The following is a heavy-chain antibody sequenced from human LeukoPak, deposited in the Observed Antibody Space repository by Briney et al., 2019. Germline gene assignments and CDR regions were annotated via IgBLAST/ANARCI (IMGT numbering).Heavy chain of an antibody. J-gene: IGHJ4*02. CDR1: GFTFDDYA. Sequence: PGRSLRLSCAASGFTFDDYAMHWVRQAPGKGLEWASGISWNSGSIGYADSVKGRFTISRDNAKNSLYLQMNSLRAEDTALYYCAKDRTHSSWHKTFDYWGQGTLVTVSS. D-gene: IGHD6-13*01. CDR3: AKDRTHSSWHKTFDY. V-gene: IGHV3-9*01. CDR2: ISWNSGSI.